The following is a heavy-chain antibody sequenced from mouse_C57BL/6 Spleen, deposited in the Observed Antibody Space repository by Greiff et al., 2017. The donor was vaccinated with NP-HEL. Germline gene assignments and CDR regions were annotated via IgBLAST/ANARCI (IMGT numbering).Heavy chain of an antibody. Sequence: VQLKESGPVLVKPGASVKMSCKASGYTFTDYYMNWVKQSHGKSLEWIGVINPYNGGTSYNQKFKGKATLTVDKSSSTAYMELNSLTSEDSAVYYCARVDYYGSSWDYWGQGTTLTVSS. CDR1: GYTFTDYY. CDR3: ARVDYYGSSWDY. CDR2: INPYNGGT. J-gene: IGHJ2*01. D-gene: IGHD1-1*01. V-gene: IGHV1-19*01.